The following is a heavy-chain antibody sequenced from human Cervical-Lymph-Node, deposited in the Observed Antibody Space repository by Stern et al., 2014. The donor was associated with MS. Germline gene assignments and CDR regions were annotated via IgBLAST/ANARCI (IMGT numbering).Heavy chain of an antibody. CDR3: AKDLHYYAATDV. D-gene: IGHD1-26*01. CDR2: IGSNGDT. J-gene: IGHJ6*02. V-gene: IGHV3-23*04. Sequence: EDQLVESGGDLVQPGGSLRLSCAASGLTFSNYAMTWVRQAPGKGLDWVSGIGSNGDTYYADSVKGRFTISRDNSKSTLYLEMNSLRAEDTAIYYCAKDLHYYAATDVWGQGTTVTVSS. CDR1: GLTFSNYA.